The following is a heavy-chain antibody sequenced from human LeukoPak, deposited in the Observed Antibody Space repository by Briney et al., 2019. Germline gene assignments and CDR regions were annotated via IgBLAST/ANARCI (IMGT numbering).Heavy chain of an antibody. CDR3: ARGTTMVRGVITSWFDP. CDR1: GYTFISYD. J-gene: IGHJ5*02. Sequence: ASVKVSCKASGYTFISYDINWVRQATGQGLEWMGWMNPNSGNTGYAQKFQGRVTITRSTSISTAYMELSSLRSEDTAVYYCARGTTMVRGVITSWFDPWGQGTLVTVSS. CDR2: MNPNSGNT. V-gene: IGHV1-8*03. D-gene: IGHD3-10*01.